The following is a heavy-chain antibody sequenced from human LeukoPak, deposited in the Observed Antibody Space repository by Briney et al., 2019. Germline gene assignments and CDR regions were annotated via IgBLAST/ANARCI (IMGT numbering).Heavy chain of an antibody. CDR2: IKQDGSEK. CDR3: ARERHDYGDYALYFPVAFDI. D-gene: IGHD4-17*01. J-gene: IGHJ3*02. Sequence: HPGGSLRLSCAASGFTFSSYWMSWVRQAPGKGLEWVANIKQDGSEKYYVDSVKGRFTISRDNAKNSLYLQMNSLRAEDTAVYYCARERHDYGDYALYFPVAFDIWGQGTMVTVSS. V-gene: IGHV3-7*04. CDR1: GFTFSSYW.